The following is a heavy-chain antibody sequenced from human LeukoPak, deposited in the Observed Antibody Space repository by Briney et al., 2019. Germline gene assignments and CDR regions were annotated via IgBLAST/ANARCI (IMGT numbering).Heavy chain of an antibody. D-gene: IGHD4-17*01. V-gene: IGHV3-23*01. Sequence: GGSLRLSCAASAFTFNSYAMSWVRHAPGKGREWVSAIRGSGGSTSHASSVKGPFTISRDNAKNTLYLQMNSVRAEDTAVYYCAKERGVRSDIGGQGTMVTVSS. CDR2: IRGSGGST. J-gene: IGHJ3*02. CDR3: AKERGVRSDI. CDR1: AFTFNSYA.